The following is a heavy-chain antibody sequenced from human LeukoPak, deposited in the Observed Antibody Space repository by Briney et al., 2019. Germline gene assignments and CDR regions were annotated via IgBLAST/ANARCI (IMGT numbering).Heavy chain of an antibody. J-gene: IGHJ4*02. D-gene: IGHD5-24*01. CDR3: ARAPNRGGYNQIDY. V-gene: IGHV1-69*04. CDR1: GGTFSSYA. Sequence: SVKVSCKASGGTFSSYAISWVRQAPGQGLEWMGRIIPILGIANYAQKFQGRVTITADKSTSTAYMELSSLRSEDTAVYYCARAPNRGGYNQIDYWGQGTLVTVSS. CDR2: IIPILGIA.